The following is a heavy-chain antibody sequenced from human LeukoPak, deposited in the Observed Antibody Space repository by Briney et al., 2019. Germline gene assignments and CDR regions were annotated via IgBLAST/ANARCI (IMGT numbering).Heavy chain of an antibody. CDR3: ARSSYGDYGNFDY. J-gene: IGHJ4*02. CDR1: GYTFTGYY. Sequence: KVSCKASGYTFTGYYMHWVRQMPGKGLEWMGIIYPGDSDTRYSPSFQGQVTISADKSISTAYLQWSSLKASDTAMYYCARSSYGDYGNFDYWGQGTLVTVSS. V-gene: IGHV5-51*01. D-gene: IGHD4-17*01. CDR2: IYPGDSDT.